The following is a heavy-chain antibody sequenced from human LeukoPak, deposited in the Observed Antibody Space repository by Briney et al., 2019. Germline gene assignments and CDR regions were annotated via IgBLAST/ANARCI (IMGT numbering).Heavy chain of an antibody. CDR1: GFTFSSYS. Sequence: PGGSLRLSCAASGFTFSSYSMNWVRQAPGKGLEWVSSISSSSSYIYYADSVKGRFTISRDNAKNSLYLQMNSLRAEDTAVYYCARAGLGYYDSSGYDYAQCPDYWGQGTLVTVSS. J-gene: IGHJ4*02. D-gene: IGHD3-22*01. V-gene: IGHV3-21*01. CDR3: ARAGLGYYDSSGYDYAQCPDY. CDR2: ISSSSSYI.